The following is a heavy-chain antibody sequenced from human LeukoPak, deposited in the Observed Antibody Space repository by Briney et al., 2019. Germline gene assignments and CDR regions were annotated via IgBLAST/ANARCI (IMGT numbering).Heavy chain of an antibody. CDR1: GYTFTSYD. D-gene: IGHD2-15*01. Sequence: ASVKVSCKASGYTFTSYDINWVRQATGQGLEWMGWMNPNSGNTGYAQKFQGRVTMTRNTSISTAYMELSSVRSEDTAVYYCAAPQRYCSGGSCYSSDDAFYIWGQGTMVTVSS. J-gene: IGHJ3*02. V-gene: IGHV1-8*01. CDR2: MNPNSGNT. CDR3: AAPQRYCSGGSCYSSDDAFYI.